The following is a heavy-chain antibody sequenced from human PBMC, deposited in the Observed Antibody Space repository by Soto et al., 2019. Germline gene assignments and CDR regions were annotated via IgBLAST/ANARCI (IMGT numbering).Heavy chain of an antibody. D-gene: IGHD3-22*01. CDR2: IYYSGST. CDR1: GGSISSSSYY. J-gene: IGHJ4*02. V-gene: IGHV4-39*01. CDR3: ARLQTLYYYDSSGYY. Sequence: SETLSLTCTVSGGSISSSSYYWGWIRQPPGKGLEWIGSIYYSGSTYYNPSLKSRVTISVDTSKNQFSLKLSSVTAADTAVYYCARLQTLYYYDSSGYYWGQGTLVTVSS.